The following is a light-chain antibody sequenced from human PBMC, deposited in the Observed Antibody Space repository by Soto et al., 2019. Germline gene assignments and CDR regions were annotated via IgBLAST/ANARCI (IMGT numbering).Light chain of an antibody. CDR1: QSVSTN. Sequence: EVVMTQSPATLSVSPGERAVLYCRTSQSVSTNLAWYQQKLGQAPRLIIYGASTRACGIPARFSGSGSGTEFPLTISSLQSEDFAVYYCQQYNGWPLYTFGQGTKLEIK. CDR2: GAS. V-gene: IGKV3-15*01. CDR3: QQYNGWPLYT. J-gene: IGKJ2*01.